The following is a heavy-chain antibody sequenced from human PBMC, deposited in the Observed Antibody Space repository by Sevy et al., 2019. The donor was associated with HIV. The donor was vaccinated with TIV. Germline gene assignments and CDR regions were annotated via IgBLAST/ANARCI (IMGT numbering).Heavy chain of an antibody. CDR3: ARDTGELLAGDAFDI. D-gene: IGHD1-26*01. CDR2: INNPGSST. J-gene: IGHJ3*02. Sequence: GGSLRLSCAASGFTFSSYWMHWVRQAPGKGLVWVSRINNPGSSTKYADSVKGRFTISRDNAKNTLYLQMNSLRAEDTAMYYCARDTGELLAGDAFDIWGQGTMVTVSS. CDR1: GFTFSSYW. V-gene: IGHV3-74*03.